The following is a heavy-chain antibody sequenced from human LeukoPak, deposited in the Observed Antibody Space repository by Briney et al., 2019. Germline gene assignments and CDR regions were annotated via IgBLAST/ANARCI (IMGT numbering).Heavy chain of an antibody. CDR2: ISGSGGST. V-gene: IGHV3-23*01. CDR3: ASYRPGYSSSWYTPPFDY. D-gene: IGHD6-13*01. CDR1: GGSFSGYY. Sequence: ETLSLTCAVYGGSFSGYYWSWVRQAPGKGLEWVSAISGSGGSTCYADSVKGRFTISRDNSKNTLYLQMNSLRAEDTAVYYCASYRPGYSSSWYTPPFDYWGQGTLVTVSS. J-gene: IGHJ4*02.